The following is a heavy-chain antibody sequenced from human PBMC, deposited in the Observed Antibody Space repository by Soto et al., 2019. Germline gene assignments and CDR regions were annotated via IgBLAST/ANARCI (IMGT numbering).Heavy chain of an antibody. CDR2: IWYDGSDK. CDR3: ARGWLAGGYEFDY. CDR1: GFTFSSYG. V-gene: IGHV3-33*01. J-gene: IGHJ4*02. Sequence: QVQLVESGGGVVQPGRSLRLSCAASGFTFSSYGMHWVRQAPGKGLEWVAIIWYDGSDKYYSDSVKGRFTISRDNSKNTLYLQMNSLGCEDTAIYYCARGWLAGGYEFDYWGQGILVTVSS. D-gene: IGHD5-12*01.